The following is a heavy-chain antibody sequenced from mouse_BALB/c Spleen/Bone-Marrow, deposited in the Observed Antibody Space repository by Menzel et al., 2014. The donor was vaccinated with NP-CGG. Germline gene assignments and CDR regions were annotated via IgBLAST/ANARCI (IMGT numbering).Heavy chain of an antibody. J-gene: IGHJ2*01. CDR2: INPSTGYT. D-gene: IGHD2-1*01. Sequence: VHLVESGAELAKPGAPVKMSCKASGYTFTSYWMHWVKQRPGQGLEWIGNINPSTGYTEYNQKFKDKATLTADKSSSKAYMQLNSLTSEDSAVYYCARSYGKNVDYWGQGTTLTVSS. CDR3: ARSYGKNVDY. V-gene: IGHV1-7*01. CDR1: GYTFTSYW.